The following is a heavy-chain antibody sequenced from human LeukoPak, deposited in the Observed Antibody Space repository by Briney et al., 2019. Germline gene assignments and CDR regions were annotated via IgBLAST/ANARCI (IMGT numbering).Heavy chain of an antibody. J-gene: IGHJ4*02. D-gene: IGHD1-26*01. V-gene: IGHV3-30*02. CDR2: IWYDGSNK. CDR1: GFTFSSYG. CDR3: AKDLNPREAGATIDY. Sequence: SGGSLRLSCAASGFTFSSYGMHWVRQAPGKGLEWVAVIWYDGSNKYYADSVKGRFTISRDNSKNTLYLQMNSLRAEDTAVYHCAKDLNPREAGATIDYWGQGTLVTVSS.